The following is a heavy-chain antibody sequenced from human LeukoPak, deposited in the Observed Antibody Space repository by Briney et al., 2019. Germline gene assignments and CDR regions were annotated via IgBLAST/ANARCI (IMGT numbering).Heavy chain of an antibody. J-gene: IGHJ3*02. D-gene: IGHD6-13*01. CDR1: GFTFSSYA. CDR3: AKGVDSSSWYGAFDI. CDR2: ISDSGGST. V-gene: IGHV3-23*01. Sequence: PGGSLRLSCAASGFTFSSYAMSWVRQAPGKGLEWVSAISDSGGSTYYADSVKGRFTISRDNSKNTLYLQMNSLRAEDTAVYYCAKGVDSSSWYGAFDIWGQGTMVTVSS.